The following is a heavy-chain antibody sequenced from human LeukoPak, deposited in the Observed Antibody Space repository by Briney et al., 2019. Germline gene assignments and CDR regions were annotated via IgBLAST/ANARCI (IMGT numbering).Heavy chain of an antibody. CDR3: ARPTRDSSGYYYGDY. CDR1: GYIFTDYY. V-gene: IGHV1-2*02. Sequence: ASVKFSCKASGYIFTDYYMHWVRQAPGQKLGWRGGINPNSGGTNYAQKFQGRVTMTRDTSISTAYMELSRLRSDDTAVYYCARPTRDSSGYYYGDYWGQGTLVTVSS. J-gene: IGHJ4*02. CDR2: INPNSGGT. D-gene: IGHD3-22*01.